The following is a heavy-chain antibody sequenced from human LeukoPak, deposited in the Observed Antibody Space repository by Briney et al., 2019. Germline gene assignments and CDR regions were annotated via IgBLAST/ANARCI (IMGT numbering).Heavy chain of an antibody. J-gene: IGHJ4*02. Sequence: KPSETLSLTCTVSGGSISSHYWSWIRRPPGKGLEWIGYIYYSGTTNYNPSLKSRVTISLDTSKNQFSLKLSSVTAADTAVYYCARLYDCVGYYYPFDYWGQGTLVTVSS. V-gene: IGHV4-59*08. CDR2: IYYSGTT. D-gene: IGHD3-22*01. CDR1: GGSISSHY. CDR3: ARLYDCVGYYYPFDY.